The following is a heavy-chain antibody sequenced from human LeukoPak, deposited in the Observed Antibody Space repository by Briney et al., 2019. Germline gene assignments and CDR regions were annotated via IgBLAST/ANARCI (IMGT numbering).Heavy chain of an antibody. V-gene: IGHV4-39*01. J-gene: IGHJ3*02. CDR2: IFYVGDT. Sequence: SETLSLTCTVSGGSISSSSYYWGWVRQPPGKGLEYIGTIFYVGDTYYNPSLESRLTISVDTSKNQFSLKLSSVTAADTAIYYCARLLSIADAFDIWGQGTMVTVSS. CDR3: ARLLSIADAFDI. D-gene: IGHD2/OR15-2a*01. CDR1: GGSISSSSYY.